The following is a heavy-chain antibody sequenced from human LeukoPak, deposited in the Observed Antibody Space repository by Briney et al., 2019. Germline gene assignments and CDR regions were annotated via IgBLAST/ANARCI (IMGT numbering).Heavy chain of an antibody. CDR3: AKGGRDGYNPKAFDI. Sequence: GGSLRLSCAASGFTFSSYAMHWVRQAPGKGLEWVAVISYDGSNKYYADSVKGRFTISRDNSKNTLYLQLNSLRADDTAVYYCAKGGRDGYNPKAFDIWGQGTKVIVSS. J-gene: IGHJ3*02. V-gene: IGHV3-30-3*01. D-gene: IGHD5-24*01. CDR2: ISYDGSNK. CDR1: GFTFSSYA.